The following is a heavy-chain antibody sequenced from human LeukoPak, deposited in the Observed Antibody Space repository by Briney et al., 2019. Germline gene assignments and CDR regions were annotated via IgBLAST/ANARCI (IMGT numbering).Heavy chain of an antibody. CDR3: VKSSGSSWYMFDY. CDR1: GFTFSRYA. D-gene: IGHD6-13*01. V-gene: IGHV3-64D*09. Sequence: AGGSLRLSCSASGFTFSRYATHWVRQAPGKGLEYVSGVTSNGGSTYYADSVKGRFTISRDNSKNTLYLQMSTLRAEDTAVYYCVKSSGSSWYMFDYWGQGTLVTVSS. J-gene: IGHJ4*02. CDR2: VTSNGGST.